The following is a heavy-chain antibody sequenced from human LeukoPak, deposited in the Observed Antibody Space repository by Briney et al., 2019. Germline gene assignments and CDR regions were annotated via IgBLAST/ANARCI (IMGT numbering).Heavy chain of an antibody. V-gene: IGHV4-39*01. CDR1: GGSISSSSYY. D-gene: IGHD3-22*01. J-gene: IGHJ4*02. Sequence: PSETLSLTCTVSGGSISSSSYYWGWIRQPPGKGLEWIGSIYYSGSTYYNPSLKSRVTISVDTSKNQFSRKLSSVTAADTAVYYCASRYYDSSGYYFDYWGQGTLVTVSS. CDR3: ASRYYDSSGYYFDY. CDR2: IYYSGST.